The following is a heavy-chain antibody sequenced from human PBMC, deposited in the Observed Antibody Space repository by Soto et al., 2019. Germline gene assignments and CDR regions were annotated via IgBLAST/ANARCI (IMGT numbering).Heavy chain of an antibody. J-gene: IGHJ6*02. D-gene: IGHD3-3*01. Sequence: PGGSLRLSCAASGFTFSSYSMNWVRQAPGKGLEWVSSISSSSSFLYYADSVKGRFTISRDNAKNSLYLQMNSLRAEDTAVYYCARTDYDFWSGYYPTEPDSVYNGMDVWGQGTTVTVSS. CDR3: ARTDYDFWSGYYPTEPDSVYNGMDV. CDR2: ISSSSSFL. CDR1: GFTFSSYS. V-gene: IGHV3-21*01.